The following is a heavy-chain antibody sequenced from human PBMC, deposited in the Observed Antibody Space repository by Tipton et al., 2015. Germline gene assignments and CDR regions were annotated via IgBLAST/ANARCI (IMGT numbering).Heavy chain of an antibody. CDR3: ATHVRGPKRVGLVSGTIYHYSAMDI. V-gene: IGHV4-31*03. J-gene: IGHJ6*02. D-gene: IGHD3/OR15-3a*01. CDR2: IYHSGST. CDR1: GGSISTGDYY. Sequence: TLSLTCTVSGGSISTGDYYWSWIRQHPGKGLEWIGYIYHSGSTYYNPSLKSRVIISVDTSKNQFSLKVSFVTAADTAVYYCATHVRGPKRVGLVSGTIYHYSAMDIWGQGTTVTVSS.